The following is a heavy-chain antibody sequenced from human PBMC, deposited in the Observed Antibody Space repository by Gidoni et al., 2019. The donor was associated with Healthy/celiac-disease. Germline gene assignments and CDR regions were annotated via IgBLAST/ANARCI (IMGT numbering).Heavy chain of an antibody. CDR1: GFTFSSYW. V-gene: IGHV3-7*01. CDR3: ARDHLGEVSVYSEFGY. CDR2: KKQDGSEK. Sequence: EVQLVESGGGLVQPGGSLRLSCAASGFTFSSYWMSWVRQAPGKGLEWGGKKKQDGSEKYYVELGKGRFTILRDNAKNLMYLQMNSLRAEDKAVYYCARDHLGEVSVYSEFGYWGQGTLVTVSS. D-gene: IGHD3-16*02. J-gene: IGHJ4*02.